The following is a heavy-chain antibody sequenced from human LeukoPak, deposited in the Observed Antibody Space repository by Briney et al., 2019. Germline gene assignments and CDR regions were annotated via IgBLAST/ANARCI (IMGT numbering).Heavy chain of an antibody. J-gene: IGHJ6*03. CDR3: AGFLKNPVNRRGPANYYMDV. D-gene: IGHD2/OR15-2a*01. CDR2: INPSGGST. Sequence: ASVKVSCKASGYTFTSYYMHWVRQAPGQGLEWMGIINPSGGSTSYAQKFQGRVTMTRNTSISTAYMELSSVRSEDTAVYYCAGFLKNPVNRRGPANYYMDVWGKGTTVTISS. V-gene: IGHV1-46*01. CDR1: GYTFTSYY.